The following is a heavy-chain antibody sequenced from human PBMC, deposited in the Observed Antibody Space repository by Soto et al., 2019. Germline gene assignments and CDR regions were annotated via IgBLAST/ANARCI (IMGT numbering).Heavy chain of an antibody. CDR3: AKVYWGITGTTYDYFDF. V-gene: IGHV3-23*01. Sequence: PCGSPRLACATSRLRFNIFAMSWVRQAPGKGLEWVSAISDSGGSTYYADSVKGRFTISRDNSKNTLYLQMNSLRAEDTALYYCAKVYWGITGTTYDYFDFWRQGTLVPVSS. D-gene: IGHD1-7*01. CDR2: ISDSGGST. J-gene: IGHJ4*02. CDR1: RLRFNIFA.